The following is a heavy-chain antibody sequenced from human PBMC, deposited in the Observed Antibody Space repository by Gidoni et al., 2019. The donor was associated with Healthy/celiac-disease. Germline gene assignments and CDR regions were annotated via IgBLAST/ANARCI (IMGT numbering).Heavy chain of an antibody. V-gene: IGHV3-7*03. CDR3: ARDREGNYYDSSGYTGY. CDR1: GFTCSSYW. CDR2: IMQDGSEK. Sequence: EVQLVESGGGLVQPGGSLRLSCAASGFTCSSYWMSWVRQAPGTGLEWVANIMQDGSEKYYVDSVKGRFTISRDNAKNSLYLQMNSLRAEDTAVYYCARDREGNYYDSSGYTGYWGQGTLVTVSS. J-gene: IGHJ4*02. D-gene: IGHD3-22*01.